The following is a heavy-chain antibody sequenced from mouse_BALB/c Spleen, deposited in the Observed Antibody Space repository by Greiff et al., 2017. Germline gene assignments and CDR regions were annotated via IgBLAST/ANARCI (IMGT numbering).Heavy chain of an antibody. CDR3: AREGAYDGYYVFAY. V-gene: IGHV5-6-5*01. CDR1: GFTFSSYA. CDR2: ISSGGST. D-gene: IGHD2-3*01. Sequence: EVQLVESGGGLVKPGGSLKLSCAASGFTFSSYAMSWVRQTPEKRLEWVASISSGGSTYYPDSVKGRFTISRDNARNILYLQMSSLRSEDTAMYYCAREGAYDGYYVFAYWGQGTLVTVSA. J-gene: IGHJ3*01.